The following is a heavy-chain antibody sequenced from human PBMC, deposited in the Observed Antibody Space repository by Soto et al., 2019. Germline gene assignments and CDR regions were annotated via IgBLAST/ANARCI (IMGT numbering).Heavy chain of an antibody. J-gene: IGHJ4*02. CDR2: IWYDGSQK. Sequence: QVQLVESGGGVVQPGRSLRLSCAASGFTFSSHGMHWVRQAPAKGLEWVAFIWYDGSQKNYVDSVKGRFTISRDNSKNTLDLQMNSLKASDTAMYYCARLGGSGWGGDYWGQGTLVTVSS. D-gene: IGHD3-10*01. CDR1: GFTFSSHG. CDR3: ARLGGSGWGGDY. V-gene: IGHV3-33*01.